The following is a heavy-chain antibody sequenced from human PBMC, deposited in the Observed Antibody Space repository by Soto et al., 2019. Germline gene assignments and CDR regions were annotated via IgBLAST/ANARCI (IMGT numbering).Heavy chain of an antibody. Sequence: GGSLRLSCGASGFTFSSYAMHWVRQAPGKGLEWVAVISYDGSNKYYADSVKGRFTISRDNSKNTLYLQMNSLRAEDTAVYYCARVVVPAAIYYYYGMDVWGQGTTLTVSS. V-gene: IGHV3-30-3*01. J-gene: IGHJ6*02. CDR2: ISYDGSNK. CDR3: ARVVVPAAIYYYYGMDV. CDR1: GFTFSSYA. D-gene: IGHD2-2*01.